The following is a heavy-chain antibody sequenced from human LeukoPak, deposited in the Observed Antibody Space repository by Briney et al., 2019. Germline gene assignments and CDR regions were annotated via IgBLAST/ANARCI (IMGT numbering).Heavy chain of an antibody. CDR2: IAADNRKT. V-gene: IGHV1-18*01. J-gene: IGHJ4*02. Sequence: ASVKVSCKASGYTLSNNGITWVRQAPGQGREWMGWIAADNRKTYYAQNLQDRVTMTTDSSTNTAYMDLRSLRSDDPAVAYCARVYWNGGRAFEYWGQGTLVTVSS. CDR1: GYTLSNNG. CDR3: ARVYWNGGRAFEY. D-gene: IGHD1-1*01.